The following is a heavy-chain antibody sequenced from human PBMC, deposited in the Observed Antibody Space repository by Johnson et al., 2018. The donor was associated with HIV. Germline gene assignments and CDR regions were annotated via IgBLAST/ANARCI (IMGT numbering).Heavy chain of an antibody. CDR1: GFTFSSYA. V-gene: IGHV3-23*01. J-gene: IGHJ3*02. CDR3: AIITDRISAFDI. Sequence: VLLLESGGGLVQPGGSLRPSCAVSGFTFSSYAMSWVRQAPGKGLEWVSTISGSGSSTYYADSVKGRFTISRDNSKNTLYLQMNSLRAEDTAVYYCAIITDRISAFDIWGQGTMVTVSS. CDR2: ISGSGSST. D-gene: IGHD1-14*01.